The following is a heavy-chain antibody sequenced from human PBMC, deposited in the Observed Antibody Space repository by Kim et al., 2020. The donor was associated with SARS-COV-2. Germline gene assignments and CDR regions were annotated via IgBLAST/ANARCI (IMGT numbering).Heavy chain of an antibody. J-gene: IGHJ4*02. Sequence: GESLKISCKGSGYRFTSFWIGWVRQVPGKGLEWMGIIYPGDSDTRYSPSFQGQVTISADKTTSTAYLQWSSLKASDTAVYYCARRACVNGICYKPNPFDFWGLGTLVTVSS. CDR1: GYRFTSFW. CDR3: ARRACVNGICYKPNPFDF. CDR2: IYPGDSDT. D-gene: IGHD2-8*01. V-gene: IGHV5-51*01.